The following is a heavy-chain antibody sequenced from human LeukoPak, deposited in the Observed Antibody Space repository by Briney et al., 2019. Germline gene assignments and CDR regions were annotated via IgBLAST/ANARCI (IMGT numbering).Heavy chain of an antibody. CDR2: ITGGGDYT. D-gene: IGHD2-2*01. V-gene: IGHV3-23*01. CDR1: GFTFSSYV. Sequence: GGSLRLSCAASGFTFSSYVMTWVRQAPGKGLAWVSTITGGGDYTYYVDSVKGRFTISRDNSKNTLYLQVNSQRAEDTAVYYCAKGIYTSTSYYDSWGQGTLVTVSS. J-gene: IGHJ4*02. CDR3: AKGIYTSTSYYDS.